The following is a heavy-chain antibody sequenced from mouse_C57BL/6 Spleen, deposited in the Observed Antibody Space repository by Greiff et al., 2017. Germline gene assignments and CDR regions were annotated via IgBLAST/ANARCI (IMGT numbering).Heavy chain of an antibody. CDR1: GFTFSDYG. Sequence: EVKLMESGGGLVKPGGSLKLSCAASGFTFSDYGMHWVRQAPEKGLEWVAYISSGSSTIYYADTVKGRFTISRDNAKNTLFLQMTSLRSEDTAMYYCARDSNYVLYAMDYWGQGTSVTVSS. CDR2: ISSGSSTI. V-gene: IGHV5-17*01. D-gene: IGHD2-5*01. J-gene: IGHJ4*01. CDR3: ARDSNYVLYAMDY.